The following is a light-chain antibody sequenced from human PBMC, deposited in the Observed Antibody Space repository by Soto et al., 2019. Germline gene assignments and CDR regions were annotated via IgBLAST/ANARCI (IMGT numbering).Light chain of an antibody. CDR3: QQYGSSPGFT. Sequence: EIVLTQSPGTLSLSPGERATLSCRASQSVSSSYLAWYQQKTGQAPRLLIYGASNRSTGIPDRFSGSGSGTAFTLTISRLEPEDFAVYYCQQYGSSPGFTFGPGTKVDIK. CDR1: QSVSSSY. J-gene: IGKJ3*01. V-gene: IGKV3-20*01. CDR2: GAS.